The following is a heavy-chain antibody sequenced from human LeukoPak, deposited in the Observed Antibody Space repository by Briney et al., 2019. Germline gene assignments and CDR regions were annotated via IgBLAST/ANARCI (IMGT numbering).Heavy chain of an antibody. CDR1: GGTFISDA. CDR3: ARDRAASFDY. Sequence: SVKVSCKASGGTFISDAISGVRQAPGQGGEGMGGIIPIFGTANYAQKFQGRVTITADESTSTAYMELRSLRSEDTDVYYCARDRAASFDYWGQGTLVTVSS. D-gene: IGHD3-10*01. CDR2: IIPIFGTA. J-gene: IGHJ4*02. V-gene: IGHV1-69*13.